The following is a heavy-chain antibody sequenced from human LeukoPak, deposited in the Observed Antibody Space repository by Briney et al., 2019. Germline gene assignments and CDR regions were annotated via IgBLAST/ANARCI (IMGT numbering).Heavy chain of an antibody. D-gene: IGHD5-12*01. CDR3: ARGRCATISWRVYYYMDV. CDR1: GGSISSGGYS. Sequence: PSETLSLTCAVSGGSISSGGYSWSWIRQPPGKGLEWIGEINHSGSTNYNPSLKSRVTISVDTSKNQFSLKLSSVTAADTAVYYCARGRCATISWRVYYYMDVWGKGTTVTVSS. J-gene: IGHJ6*03. V-gene: IGHV4-34*01. CDR2: INHSGST.